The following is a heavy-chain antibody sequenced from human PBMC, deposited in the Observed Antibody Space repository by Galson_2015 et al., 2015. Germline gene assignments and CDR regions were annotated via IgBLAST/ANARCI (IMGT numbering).Heavy chain of an antibody. CDR2: IYYSGNT. J-gene: IGHJ4*02. CDR3: AKMTTVTYFDY. D-gene: IGHD4-11*01. V-gene: IGHV4-31*03. CDR1: GVSIRSGGYY. Sequence: TLSLTCTVSGVSIRSGGYYWSWIRQHPGKGLEWIGYIYYSGNTYYNPSLKSRVIISVDTSTNQLSLKLSSVTAADAAVYYCAKMTTVTYFDYWGQGTLVTVSS.